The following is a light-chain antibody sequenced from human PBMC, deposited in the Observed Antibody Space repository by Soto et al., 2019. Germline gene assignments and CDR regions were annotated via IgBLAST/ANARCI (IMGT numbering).Light chain of an antibody. J-gene: IGLJ1*01. CDR3: SSYTSSSTYV. CDR1: SSDIGGYNY. CDR2: EVS. Sequence: QSVLTQPPSASGSPGQSVTISCTGGSSDIGGYNYVSWYQQRPGKVPRLIIYEVSNRPSGVSNRFSGSKSGNTASLTISGLQAEDEADYYCSSYTSSSTYVFGTGTKLTVL. V-gene: IGLV2-14*01.